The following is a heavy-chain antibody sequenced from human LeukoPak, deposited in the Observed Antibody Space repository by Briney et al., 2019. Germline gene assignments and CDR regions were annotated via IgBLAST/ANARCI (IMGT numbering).Heavy chain of an antibody. Sequence: GESLKISCKGSGYSFTTYWIGWVRQMPGKGLEWMGIIYPGDSDSRYSPSFQGQVTISADKSINTAYLQWSSLKASDAAIYYCARQPLGVYKDYWGQGTLVTVSS. CDR3: ARQPLGVYKDY. CDR2: IYPGDSDS. V-gene: IGHV5-51*01. CDR1: GYSFTTYW. D-gene: IGHD5/OR15-5a*01. J-gene: IGHJ4*02.